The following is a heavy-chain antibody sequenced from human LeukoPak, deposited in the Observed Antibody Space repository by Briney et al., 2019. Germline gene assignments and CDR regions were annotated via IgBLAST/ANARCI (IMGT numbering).Heavy chain of an antibody. D-gene: IGHD2-21*02. CDR3: AKEMVVTAIFQH. CDR2: IWYDGSNK. J-gene: IGHJ1*01. V-gene: IGHV3-33*06. Sequence: PGGSLRLSCAASGFTFSSYGMHWVRQAPGKGLEWVAVIWYDGSNKYYADSVKGRFTISRDNSKNTLYLQMNSLRAEDTAVYYCAKEMVVTAIFQHWGQGTLVTVSS. CDR1: GFTFSSYG.